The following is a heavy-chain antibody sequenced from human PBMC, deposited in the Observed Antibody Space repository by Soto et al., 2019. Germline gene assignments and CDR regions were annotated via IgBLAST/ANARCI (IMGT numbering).Heavy chain of an antibody. V-gene: IGHV5-10-1*01. D-gene: IGHD3-3*01. J-gene: IGHJ6*02. CDR3: AILRFLEWLSIDYYGMDV. Sequence: GESLKISCKGSGYSFTSYWISWVRQMPGKGLEWMGRIDPSDSYTNYSPSFQGHVTISADKSISTAYLQWSSLKASDTAMYYCAILRFLEWLSIDYYGMDVSGQGTTVTVS. CDR1: GYSFTSYW. CDR2: IDPSDSYT.